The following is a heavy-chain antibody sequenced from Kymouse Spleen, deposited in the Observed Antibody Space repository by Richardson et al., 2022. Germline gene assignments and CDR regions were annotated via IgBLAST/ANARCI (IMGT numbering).Heavy chain of an antibody. CDR3: ARQGSMVRGVIPYYYYYGMDV. V-gene: IGHV4-39*01. CDR1: GGSISSSSYY. D-gene: IGHD3-10*01. J-gene: IGHJ6*02. Sequence: QLQLQESGPGLVKPSETLSLTCTVSGGSISSSSYYWGWIRQPPGKGLEWIGSIYYSGSTYYNPSLKSRVTISVDTSKNQFSLKLSSVTAADTAVYYCARQGSMVRGVIPYYYYYGMDVWGQGTTVTVSS. CDR2: IYYSGST.